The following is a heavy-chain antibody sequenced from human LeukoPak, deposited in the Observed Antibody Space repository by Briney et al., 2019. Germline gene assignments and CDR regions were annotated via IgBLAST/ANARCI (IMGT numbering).Heavy chain of an antibody. Sequence: LETLSLTCAASGGSFSGYYWSWIRQPPGKGLEWIREINHSGSTNYNPPLESRVTRSVDTSKNQFSLKLSSVTAADTAVDYWARGPRCSSTSCYRRWTNWFDPWGQGTLVTVAS. V-gene: IGHV4-34*01. CDR1: GGSFSGYY. D-gene: IGHD2-2*02. CDR3: ARGPRCSSTSCYRRWTNWFDP. J-gene: IGHJ5*02. CDR2: INHSGST.